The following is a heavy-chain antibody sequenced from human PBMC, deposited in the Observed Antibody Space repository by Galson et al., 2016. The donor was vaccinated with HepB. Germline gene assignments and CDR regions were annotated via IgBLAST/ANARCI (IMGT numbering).Heavy chain of an antibody. CDR2: ISSSGTTI. V-gene: IGHV3-11*01. CDR1: GFTFSDNY. Sequence: SLRLSCAASGFTFSDNYMSWIRQAPGKGLEWLSYISSSGTTIYYADSVKGRFTISRDNAKNSLYLQMNILRADDTALYYCARRWDAFDLWGQGTMVTVSS. D-gene: IGHD2-15*01. CDR3: ARRWDAFDL. J-gene: IGHJ3*01.